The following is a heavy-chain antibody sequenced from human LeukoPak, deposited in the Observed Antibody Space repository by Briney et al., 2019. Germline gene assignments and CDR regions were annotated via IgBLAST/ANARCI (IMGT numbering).Heavy chain of an antibody. Sequence: PLGTLSLTCAVSGDSVSYDNWWSWVRQPPGKGLEWIGETHHSGSSNYNPSLKSRVTVSVDKSKNQVSLSLTSVTAADTAVYYCARHHYFALAYWGQGTLVTVSS. CDR3: ARHHYFALAY. CDR2: THHSGSS. J-gene: IGHJ4*02. V-gene: IGHV4-4*02. D-gene: IGHD2-21*01. CDR1: GDSVSYDNW.